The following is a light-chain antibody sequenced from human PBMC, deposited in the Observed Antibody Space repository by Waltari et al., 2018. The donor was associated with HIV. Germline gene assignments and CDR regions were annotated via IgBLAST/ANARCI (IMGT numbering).Light chain of an antibody. CDR2: EVY. V-gene: IGLV2-8*01. Sequence: QSALTQPPSASGSPGQSVTISCTGTSRDVGGYNYVSWYKQHPGEAPKVVLFEVYKRPSGVPDRLSGARSGNTSSRTVSGLQADDEATYYCASYAGRNNLVFGGGTKLTVL. CDR3: ASYAGRNNLV. CDR1: SRDVGGYNY. J-gene: IGLJ2*01.